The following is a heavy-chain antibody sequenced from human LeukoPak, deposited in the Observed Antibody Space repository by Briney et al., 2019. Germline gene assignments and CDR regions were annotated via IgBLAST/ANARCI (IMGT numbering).Heavy chain of an antibody. D-gene: IGHD3-22*01. CDR3: ARSPRYYDSSGYRVYYFGY. Sequence: ASVKVSCKASGGTFSSYAISWVPQAPGQGLEWMGGIIPIFGTANYAQKFQGRVTITTDESTSTAYMWLSSLRSEDTAVYFCARSPRYYDSSGYRVYYFGYWGQGTLVTVSS. V-gene: IGHV1-69*05. J-gene: IGHJ4*02. CDR1: GGTFSSYA. CDR2: IIPIFGTA.